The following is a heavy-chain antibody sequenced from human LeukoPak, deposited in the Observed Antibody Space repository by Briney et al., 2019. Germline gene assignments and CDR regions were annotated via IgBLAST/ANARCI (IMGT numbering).Heavy chain of an antibody. D-gene: IGHD3-3*02. J-gene: IGHJ4*02. Sequence: GGSLRLSCAASGFIVTNAWMNWVRQAPGKGLEWVGRIQSKTDGGKTDYAAPVKGRFTISRDDSKNTLYLQMNSLKAEDTAIYYCTTGIRGDWGQGTLVTVSS. CDR2: IQSKTDGGKT. V-gene: IGHV3-15*07. CDR3: TTGIRGD. CDR1: GFIVTNAW.